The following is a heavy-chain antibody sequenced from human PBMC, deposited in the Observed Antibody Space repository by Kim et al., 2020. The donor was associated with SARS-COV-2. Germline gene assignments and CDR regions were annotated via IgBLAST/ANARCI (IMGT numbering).Heavy chain of an antibody. D-gene: IGHD2-15*01. CDR1: GFTFDDYA. CDR3: ATGTRRGYCSGGSCYYGMDV. Sequence: GGSLRLSCAASGFTFDDYAMHWVRQAPGKGLEWVSGISWNSGSIGYADSVKGRFTISRDNAKNSLYLQMNSLRAEDTALYYCATGTRRGYCSGGSCYYGMDVWGQGTTVTVSS. CDR2: ISWNSGSI. J-gene: IGHJ6*02. V-gene: IGHV3-9*01.